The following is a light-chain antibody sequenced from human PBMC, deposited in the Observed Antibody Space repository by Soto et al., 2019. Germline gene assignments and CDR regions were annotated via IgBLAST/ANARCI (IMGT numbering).Light chain of an antibody. CDR3: QHRSNSIT. CDR1: QSVSSY. Sequence: EIALTQSTATLSLSPGASLTLSCRASQSVSSYLAWYQQEPGQPPRLLLYAASNRATGVPARFSGSWSGTDFPLTIRILEPDDFAVYCCQHRSNSITFGQGTQLDIK. V-gene: IGKV3-11*01. CDR2: AAS. J-gene: IGKJ5*01.